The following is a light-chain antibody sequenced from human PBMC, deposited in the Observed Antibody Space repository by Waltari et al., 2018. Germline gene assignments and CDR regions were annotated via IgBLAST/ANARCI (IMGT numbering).Light chain of an antibody. Sequence: QSALTQPASVSGSPRQSITISCTGTTSDLGGYNYVSWYQQHPGKAPKLMIYDVSSRPSGVSNRFSGSKSGNTASLIISGLQAEDEADYYCSSFTSSSTWVFGGGTKLTVL. CDR1: TSDLGGYNY. J-gene: IGLJ3*02. V-gene: IGLV2-14*01. CDR3: SSFTSSSTWV. CDR2: DVS.